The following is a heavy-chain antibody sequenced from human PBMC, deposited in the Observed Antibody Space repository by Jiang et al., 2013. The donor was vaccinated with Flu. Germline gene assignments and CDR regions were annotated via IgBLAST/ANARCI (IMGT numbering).Heavy chain of an antibody. CDR1: GFTFSSYA. J-gene: IGHJ4*02. V-gene: IGHV3-23*01. Sequence: VQLLESGGGLVQPGGSLRLSCAASGFTFSSYAMSWVRQAPGKGLEWVSAISGSGGSTYYADSVKGRFTISRDNSKNTLYLQMNSLRAEDTAVYYCAKLPTYDFWRTYYFDYWGQGTLVTVSS. CDR2: ISGSGGST. D-gene: IGHD3-3*01. CDR3: AKLPTYDFWRTYYFDY.